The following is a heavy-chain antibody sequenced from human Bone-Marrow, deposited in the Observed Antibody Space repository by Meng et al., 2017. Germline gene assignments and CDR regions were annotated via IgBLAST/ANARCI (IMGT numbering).Heavy chain of an antibody. CDR3: ANGDAVRRMDV. J-gene: IGHJ6*02. V-gene: IGHV1-46*03. D-gene: IGHD4-17*01. CDR1: GYTFTSYD. CDR2: INPSGGST. Sequence: ASVKVSCKASGYTFTSYDMHWVRQAPGQGLEWMGIINPSGGSTSYAQKFQGRVTMTRDTSTSTVYMELSRLRSEETAVYYCANGDAVRRMDVWGQGTTVTVSS.